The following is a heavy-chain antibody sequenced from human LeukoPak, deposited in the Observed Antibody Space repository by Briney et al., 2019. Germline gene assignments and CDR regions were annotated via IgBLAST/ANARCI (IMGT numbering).Heavy chain of an antibody. D-gene: IGHD7-27*01. CDR1: GGTFSSYA. CDR2: IIPIFGTA. V-gene: IGHV1-69*05. CDR3: ARDPDGDGWFDP. Sequence: ASVKISCKASGGTFSSYAISWVRQAPGQGLEWMGGIIPIFGTANYAQKLQGRVTITTDESTSTAYMELSSLRSEDTAVYYCARDPDGDGWFDPWGQGTLVTVSS. J-gene: IGHJ5*02.